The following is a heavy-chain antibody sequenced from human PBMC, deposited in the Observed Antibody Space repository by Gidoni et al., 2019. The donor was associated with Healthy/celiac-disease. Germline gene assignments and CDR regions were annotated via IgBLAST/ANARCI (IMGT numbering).Heavy chain of an antibody. J-gene: IGHJ4*02. Sequence: QVQLQLWGAGLLKPSETLSLTCAVYGGSFSGYYWSWIRQPPGKGLEWIGEINHRGSTNYNPSLKSRVTISVDTSKNQFSLKLSSVTAADTAVYYCARRHDYGGLTFDYWGQGTLVTVSS. CDR2: INHRGST. D-gene: IGHD4-17*01. CDR3: ARRHDYGGLTFDY. V-gene: IGHV4-34*01. CDR1: GGSFSGYY.